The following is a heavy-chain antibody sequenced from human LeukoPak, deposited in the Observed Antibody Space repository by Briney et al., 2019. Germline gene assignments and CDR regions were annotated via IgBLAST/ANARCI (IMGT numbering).Heavy chain of an antibody. CDR3: AKDEGYRALLNYFHY. J-gene: IGHJ4*02. CDR2: ISGSGGST. D-gene: IGHD1-1*01. CDR1: GFTFRSFG. V-gene: IGHV3-23*01. Sequence: QSGGSLRLSCAASGFTFRSFGIHWVRQTPGQGLEWVSSISGSGGSTYYADSVKGRFTISRDNSQNTLYLQMNSLRAEDTAKYYCAKDEGYRALLNYFHYWGQGTLVTVSS.